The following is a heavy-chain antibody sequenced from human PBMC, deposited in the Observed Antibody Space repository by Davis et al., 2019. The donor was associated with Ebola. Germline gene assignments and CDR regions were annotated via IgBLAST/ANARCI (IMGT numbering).Heavy chain of an antibody. J-gene: IGHJ6*02. CDR2: IYYSGST. V-gene: IGHV4-31*03. D-gene: IGHD1/OR15-1a*01. CDR1: GGSISSGGYY. Sequence: SETLSLTCTVSGGSISSGGYYFLILLPPTGKGLELIGDIYYSGSTYYNPSLKSRVTISVDTSKNQFAMKLSSVTAADTAVYYCARLTNTYYGDGMDVWGQGTTVTVSS. CDR3: ARLTNTYYGDGMDV.